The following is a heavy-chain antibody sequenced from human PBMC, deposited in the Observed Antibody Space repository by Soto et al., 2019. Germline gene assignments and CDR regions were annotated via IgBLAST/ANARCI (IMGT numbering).Heavy chain of an antibody. CDR1: GGTFSSYA. CDR2: IIPIFGTA. D-gene: IGHD4-4*01. V-gene: IGHV1-69*01. CDR3: ARVCPRNFSTVLIYYYGMDV. J-gene: IGHJ6*02. Sequence: QVQLVQSGAEVKKPGSSVKVSCKASGGTFSSYAISWVRQAPGQGLEWMGGIIPIFGTANYAQKFQGRVTITADESTSPAYMELSSLRSEDTAVYYCARVCPRNFSTVLIYYYGMDVWGQGTTVTVSS.